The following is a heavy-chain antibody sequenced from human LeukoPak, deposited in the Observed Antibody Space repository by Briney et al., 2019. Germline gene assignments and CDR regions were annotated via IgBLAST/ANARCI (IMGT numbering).Heavy chain of an antibody. Sequence: GASVRVSCKASGYTFTGYYRHWVRQAPGQGLEWMGWLNPNSGGTNYAQRFQGRVTMTRDTSISTAYMELSRLRSDDTAVYYCARVGPGGLGVDYWGQGTLVTVSS. V-gene: IGHV1-2*02. D-gene: IGHD3-16*01. CDR2: LNPNSGGT. CDR1: GYTFTGYY. J-gene: IGHJ4*02. CDR3: ARVGPGGLGVDY.